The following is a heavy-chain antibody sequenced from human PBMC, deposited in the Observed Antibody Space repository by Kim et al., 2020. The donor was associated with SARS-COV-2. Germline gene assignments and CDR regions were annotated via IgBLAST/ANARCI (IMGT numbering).Heavy chain of an antibody. CDR2: ILPIFGTP. CDR1: GDTFSSYA. D-gene: IGHD2-8*01. J-gene: IGHJ6*02. CDR3: ARDGRARRAFRYCTNGVCNYGVDV. V-gene: IGHV1-69*13. Sequence: SVKVSCKASGDTFSSYAISWVRQAPGQGLEWLGGILPIFGTPNYAQKFQGRVTITADEYTSTAYMELSSLRSEDTAVYYCARDGRARRAFRYCTNGVCNYGVDVWGQGTTVTVSS.